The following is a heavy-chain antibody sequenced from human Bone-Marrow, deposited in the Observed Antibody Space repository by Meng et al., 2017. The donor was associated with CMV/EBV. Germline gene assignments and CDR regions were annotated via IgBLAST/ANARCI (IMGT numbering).Heavy chain of an antibody. V-gene: IGHV3-30-3*01. CDR2: ISYDGNNK. CDR3: ARNKYLYYYYGMDV. J-gene: IGHJ6*02. D-gene: IGHD2-2*01. Sequence: GESLKISCAVSGFTFSNYAMHWVRQAPGKGLEWVAVISYDGNNKYYADSVKGRFTMSRDNAKNTLHLQMNSLRAEDTAVYYCARNKYLYYYYGMDVWGQGTTVTVSS. CDR1: GFTFSNYA.